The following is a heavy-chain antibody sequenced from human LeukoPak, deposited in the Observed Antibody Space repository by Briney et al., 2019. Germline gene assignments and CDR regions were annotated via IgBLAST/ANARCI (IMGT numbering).Heavy chain of an antibody. CDR1: GYTFTSYG. CDR2: ISGSNGNT. V-gene: IGHV1-18*01. CDR3: ARERWLQLRNYDY. J-gene: IGHJ4*02. D-gene: IGHD5-24*01. Sequence: ASVKVSCKASGYTFTSYGVSWVRQAPGQGLEWMGWISGSNGNTDYAQKLQGRVTMTTDTSTSTAYMELRSLRSDDTAVYYCARERWLQLRNYDYWGQGTLVTVSS.